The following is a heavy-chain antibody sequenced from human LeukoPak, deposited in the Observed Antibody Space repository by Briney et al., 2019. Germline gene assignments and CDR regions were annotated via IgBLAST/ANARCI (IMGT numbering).Heavy chain of an antibody. CDR1: GGSISNYY. V-gene: IGHV4-59*01. J-gene: IGHJ3*02. CDR2: IYYSGST. D-gene: IGHD2/OR15-2a*01. CDR3: AREFGNMVILDAFDI. Sequence: PSETLSLTCTVSGGSISNYYWNWIRQPPGNGLEWIGYIYYSGSTNYNPSLKSRVTIAVDTSKNQLSLKLSSVAAADTAVYYCAREFGNMVILDAFDIWGQGTMVTVSS.